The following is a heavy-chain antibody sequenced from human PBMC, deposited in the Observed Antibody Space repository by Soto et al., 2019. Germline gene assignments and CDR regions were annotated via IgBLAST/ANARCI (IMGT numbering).Heavy chain of an antibody. J-gene: IGHJ6*02. CDR3: ARLSGCSSTSCYTHMDV. V-gene: IGHV5-51*01. D-gene: IGHD2-2*02. Sequence: PGESLKISCKGSGYSFTSYWIGWVRQMPGKGLEWMGIIYPGDSDTRYNPSFQGQVTISADKSISTAYLQWSSLKASDTAMYYCARLSGCSSTSCYTHMDVWGQGTTVTVSS. CDR1: GYSFTSYW. CDR2: IYPGDSDT.